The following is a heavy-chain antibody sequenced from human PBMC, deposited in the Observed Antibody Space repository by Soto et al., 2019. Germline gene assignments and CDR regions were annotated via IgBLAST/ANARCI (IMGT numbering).Heavy chain of an antibody. V-gene: IGHV1-18*01. CDR1: GYIFTTYG. CDR3: ARGRYGDY. Sequence: QVHLVQSGAEVKKPGASVKVSCKGSGYIFTTYGITWVRQAPGQGLEWMGWISAHNGNTNYAQHLQGRVTVTRDTSTSTAYMELRNLRSDATAVYYCARGRYGDYWGQGALVTVSS. D-gene: IGHD1-1*01. J-gene: IGHJ4*02. CDR2: ISAHNGNT.